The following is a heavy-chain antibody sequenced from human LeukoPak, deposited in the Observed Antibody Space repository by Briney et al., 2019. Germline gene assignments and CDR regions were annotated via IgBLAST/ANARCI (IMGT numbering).Heavy chain of an antibody. D-gene: IGHD3-3*01. CDR2: ISHSGST. J-gene: IGHJ4*02. CDR1: GGSFSGYY. V-gene: IGHV4-34*01. CDR3: ARGLSYDFWSGYYTGRDWGCFDY. Sequence: NPSEALSLTCAVYGGSFSGYYWSWIRQPPGKGLEWIGEISHSGSTNYNPSLKSRVTISVDTSKNQFSLKLSSVTAADTAVYYCARGLSYDFWSGYYTGRDWGCFDYWGQGTLVTVSS.